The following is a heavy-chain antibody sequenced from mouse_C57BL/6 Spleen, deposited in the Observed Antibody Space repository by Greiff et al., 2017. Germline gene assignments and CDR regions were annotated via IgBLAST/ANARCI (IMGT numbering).Heavy chain of an antibody. CDR1: GYTFTSYW. V-gene: IGHV1-55*01. CDR2: IYPGSGST. CDR3: ARERLPAY. D-gene: IGHD1-2*01. Sequence: QVQLQQPGAELVKPGASVKMSCKASGYTFTSYWITWVKQRPGQGLEWIGDIYPGSGSTNYNEKFKSKATLTVATSSSTAYMQLSSLTSEDSAVYYCARERLPAYWGQGTLVTVSA. J-gene: IGHJ3*01.